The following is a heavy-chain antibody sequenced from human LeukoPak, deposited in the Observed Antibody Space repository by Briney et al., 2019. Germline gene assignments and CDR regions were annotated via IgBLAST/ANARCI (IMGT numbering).Heavy chain of an antibody. V-gene: IGHV5-51*01. CDR1: GFSFTSNW. D-gene: IGHD7-27*01. CDR3: AFGASNWDQFDY. J-gene: IGHJ4*02. CDR2: IYPGDSDT. Sequence: GESLKISCKGSGFSFTSNWIAWVRQMPGKGLELMGIIYPGDSDTRYSPSFQGQVTISADKSISTAYLQWSSLKPSDAAMYFCAFGASNWDQFDYWGQGTLVTVSS.